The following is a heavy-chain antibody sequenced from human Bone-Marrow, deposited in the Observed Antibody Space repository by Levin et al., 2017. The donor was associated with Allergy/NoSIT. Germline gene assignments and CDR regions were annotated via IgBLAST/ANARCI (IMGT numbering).Heavy chain of an antibody. D-gene: IGHD4-17*01. CDR2: ISSSSSTI. CDR3: ARVEKIRAPNYGDYGRYYYYYYMDV. J-gene: IGHJ6*03. V-gene: IGHV3-48*02. CDR1: GFTFSSYS. Sequence: RAGGSLRLSCAASGFTFSSYSMNWVRQAPGKGLEWVSYISSSSSTIYYADSVKGRFTISRDNAKNSLYLQMNSLRDEDTAVYYCARVEKIRAPNYGDYGRYYYYYYMDVWGKGTTVTVSS.